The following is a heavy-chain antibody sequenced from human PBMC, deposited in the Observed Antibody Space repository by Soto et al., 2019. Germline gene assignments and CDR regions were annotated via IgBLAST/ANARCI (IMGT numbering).Heavy chain of an antibody. V-gene: IGHV4-34*01. Sequence: SETLSLTCAVYGGSFSGYYWSWIRQPPGKGLEWIGEINHSGSTNYNPSLKSRVTISVDTSKNQFSLKLSSVTAADTAVYYCARVNCSGGSCYPDWFDPWGQGTLVTVSS. CDR3: ARVNCSGGSCYPDWFDP. CDR2: INHSGST. D-gene: IGHD2-15*01. CDR1: GGSFSGYY. J-gene: IGHJ5*02.